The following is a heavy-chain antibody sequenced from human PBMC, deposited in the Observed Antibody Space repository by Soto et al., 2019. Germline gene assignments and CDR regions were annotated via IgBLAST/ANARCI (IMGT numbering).Heavy chain of an antibody. V-gene: IGHV4-4*07. Sequence: SDTLSLTCPVSGVSISSYYWSWIRQPAGKGLEWIGRIYTSGSTNYNPSLKSRVTMSVDTSKNQFSLKLSSVTAADTAVYYCASDYVWGSYRRFDYWGQGTLVNLSS. J-gene: IGHJ4*02. CDR1: GVSISSYY. D-gene: IGHD3-16*02. CDR3: ASDYVWGSYRRFDY. CDR2: IYTSGST.